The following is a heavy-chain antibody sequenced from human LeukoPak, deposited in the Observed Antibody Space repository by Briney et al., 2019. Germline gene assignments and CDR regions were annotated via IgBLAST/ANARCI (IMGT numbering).Heavy chain of an antibody. D-gene: IGHD2-15*01. CDR3: ARDATGANWYFDL. Sequence: PSETLSLPRTVSGGSISSYYWSWTRHPPGKGWEGIGNIYYSGSTNYNSSLKRRVTISIDRSKNQFSLKLNSVTAADTAVYYCARDATGANWYFDLWGRGTLVTVSS. J-gene: IGHJ2*01. CDR2: IYYSGST. V-gene: IGHV4-59*13. CDR1: GGSISSYY.